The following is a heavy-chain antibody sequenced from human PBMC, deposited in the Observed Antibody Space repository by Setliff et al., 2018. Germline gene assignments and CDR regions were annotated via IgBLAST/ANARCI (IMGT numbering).Heavy chain of an antibody. CDR2: IYPADSDT. Sequence: LGESLKISCKGSGFTFTNYWIAWVRQMPGKGLEYMGIIYPADSDTTYSPSFQGQVTISADKSINTAYLHLSSLKASDTAMYYCAREHVSGHSEYWGQGTLVTVSS. J-gene: IGHJ4*02. V-gene: IGHV5-51*01. CDR1: GFTFTNYW. D-gene: IGHD1-26*01. CDR3: AREHVSGHSEY.